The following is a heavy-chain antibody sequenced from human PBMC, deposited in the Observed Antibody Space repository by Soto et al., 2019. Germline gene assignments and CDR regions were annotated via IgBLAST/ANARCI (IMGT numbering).Heavy chain of an antibody. CDR2: IIPIFGTA. D-gene: IGHD5-12*01. CDR3: ARPIVATTWREDGMDV. J-gene: IGHJ6*02. V-gene: IGHV1-69*01. Sequence: QVPLVQSGAEVKKPGSSVKVSCKASGGTFSSYAISWVRQAPGQGLEWMGGIIPIFGTANYAQKFQGRVTITADESTSTAYMELSSLRSEDTAVYYCARPIVATTWREDGMDVWGQGTTVTVSS. CDR1: GGTFSSYA.